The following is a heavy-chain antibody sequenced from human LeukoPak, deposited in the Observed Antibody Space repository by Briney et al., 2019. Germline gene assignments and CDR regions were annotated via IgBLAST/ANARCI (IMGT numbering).Heavy chain of an antibody. J-gene: IGHJ5*02. V-gene: IGHV4-59*01. D-gene: IGHD2-2*01. CDR2: IYYSGST. Sequence: SETLSLTCTVSGGSISSYYWSWIRQPPGKGLEWIGYIYYSGSTNYNPSLKSRVTISVDTSKNQFSLKLSSVTAADTAVYYCARDNRVVVPAPPSNWFGPWGQGTLVTVSS. CDR1: GGSISSYY. CDR3: ARDNRVVVPAPPSNWFGP.